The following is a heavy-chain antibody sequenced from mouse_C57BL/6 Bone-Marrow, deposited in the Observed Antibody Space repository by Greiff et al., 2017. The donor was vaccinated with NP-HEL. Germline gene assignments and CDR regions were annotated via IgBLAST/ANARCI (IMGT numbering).Heavy chain of an antibody. V-gene: IGHV3-8*01. CDR2: ISYSGST. D-gene: IGHD2-2*01. J-gene: IGHJ4*01. CDR1: GYSITSDY. CDR3: ARSPLWLRRKYYAMGY. Sequence: VQLQQSGPGLAKPSQTLSLTCSVTGYSITSDYWNWIRKFPGNKLEYMGYISYSGSTYYNPSLKSRISITRDTSKNQYYLQLNSVTTENTATYYCARSPLWLRRKYYAMGYWGQGTSVTVSS.